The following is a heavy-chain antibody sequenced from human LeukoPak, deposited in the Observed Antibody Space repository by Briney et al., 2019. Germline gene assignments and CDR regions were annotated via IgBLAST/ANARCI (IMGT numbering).Heavy chain of an antibody. D-gene: IGHD3-10*01. J-gene: IGHJ4*02. Sequence: GGSLRLSCAASGFTFSSYGMHWVRPAPGKGLEWVAVISYDGSNKYYADSVKGRFTISRDNSKNTLYLQMNSLRAEDTAVYYCAKDAWAMVRGVIDWGQGTLVTVSS. CDR2: ISYDGSNK. V-gene: IGHV3-30*18. CDR1: GFTFSSYG. CDR3: AKDAWAMVRGVID.